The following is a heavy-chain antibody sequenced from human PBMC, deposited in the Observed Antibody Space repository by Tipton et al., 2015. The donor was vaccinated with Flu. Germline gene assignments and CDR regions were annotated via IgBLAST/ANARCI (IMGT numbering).Heavy chain of an antibody. Sequence: TLSLTCAVYGGSFSGYYWSWIRQPPGKGLEWIGEINHSGSTNYNPSLKSRVTISVDTSKNQFSLKLSSVTAADTAVYYCARDDYGGPLDYWGQGTLVTVSS. CDR1: GGSFSGYY. J-gene: IGHJ4*02. CDR2: INHSGST. V-gene: IGHV4-34*01. CDR3: ARDDYGGPLDY. D-gene: IGHD4-23*01.